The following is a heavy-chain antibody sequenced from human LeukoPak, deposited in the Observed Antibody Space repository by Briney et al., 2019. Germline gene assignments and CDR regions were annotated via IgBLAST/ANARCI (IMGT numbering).Heavy chain of an antibody. CDR2: MNPNRGNT. Sequence: ASVKVSRKASGYTFTSYDFYWVRQATGQGLEWMGWMNPNRGNTGYAQKFLGRVTMTRNTSISTAYIQLSSQRSDDSAGYYCARGCGSLSTVTKPDCYFYYMDVWGKGTTVTVSS. D-gene: IGHD4-11*01. CDR1: GYTFTSYD. J-gene: IGHJ6*03. V-gene: IGHV1-8*01. CDR3: ARGCGSLSTVTKPDCYFYYMDV.